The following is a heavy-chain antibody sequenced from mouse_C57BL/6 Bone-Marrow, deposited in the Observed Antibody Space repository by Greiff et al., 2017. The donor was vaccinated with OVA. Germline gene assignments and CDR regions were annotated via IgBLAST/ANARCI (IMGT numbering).Heavy chain of an antibody. CDR1: GYSITSGYY. CDR2: ISYSGST. Sequence: DVQLQESGPGMVKPSQSLSLTCTVTGYSITSGYYWHWIRPFPGNKLEWMGYISYSGSTNYNPSLKSRISITHDTSKNHFFLKLNSVTTEDTATYYCARGDAMDYWGQGTSVTVSS. V-gene: IGHV3-1*01. CDR3: ARGDAMDY. J-gene: IGHJ4*01.